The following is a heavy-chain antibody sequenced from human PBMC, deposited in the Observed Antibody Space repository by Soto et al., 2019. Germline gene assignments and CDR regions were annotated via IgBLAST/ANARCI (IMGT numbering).Heavy chain of an antibody. CDR1: GGSISKSSYY. Sequence: SETLSLTXTVSGGSISKSSYYWVWIRQPPGKGLEWVGSMSYSGSTYYNPSLKSRVAISVDTSKNQLSLQVSSVTAADPAVYYCSRRAPEGFDPWGQGTLVTVSS. CDR3: SRRAPEGFDP. V-gene: IGHV4-39*01. J-gene: IGHJ5*02. CDR2: MSYSGST.